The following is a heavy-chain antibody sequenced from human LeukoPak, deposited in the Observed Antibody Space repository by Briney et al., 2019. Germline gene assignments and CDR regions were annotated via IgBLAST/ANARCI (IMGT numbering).Heavy chain of an antibody. D-gene: IGHD3-16*01. Sequence: GESLQISCQGSGYSFTSYWIGWVRQMPGKGLEWMGIIYPGDSDTRYSPSFQGQVTISADKSISTAYLQWSSLKASDTATYYCARRAITLGDAFDIWGQGTMVTVSS. V-gene: IGHV5-51*01. CDR3: ARRAITLGDAFDI. CDR2: IYPGDSDT. CDR1: GYSFTSYW. J-gene: IGHJ3*02.